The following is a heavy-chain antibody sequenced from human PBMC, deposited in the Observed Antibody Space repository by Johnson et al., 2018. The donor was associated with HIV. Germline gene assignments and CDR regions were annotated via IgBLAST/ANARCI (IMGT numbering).Heavy chain of an antibody. CDR3: ARDSDKWELRPGAFDI. Sequence: QMLLVESGGDLVQPGRSLRLSCAASGFTFSSYAMHWVRQAPGKGLEWVAVLSHDGRNTYYADSVKGRSTISRDNSKNTLYLQMNSLRAEDTAVYYCARDSDKWELRPGAFDIWGQGTMVTVSS. J-gene: IGHJ3*02. V-gene: IGHV3-30*04. CDR2: LSHDGRNT. D-gene: IGHD1-26*01. CDR1: GFTFSSYA.